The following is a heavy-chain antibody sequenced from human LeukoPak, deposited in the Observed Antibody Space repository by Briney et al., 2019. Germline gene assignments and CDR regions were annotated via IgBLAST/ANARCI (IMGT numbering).Heavy chain of an antibody. D-gene: IGHD3-16*01. CDR2: ITGSGGST. CDR3: AKVRNGLIPNYY. Sequence: PGGSLRLSCAASGFTFSSYAMSWVRQAPGKGLEWVSAITGSGGSTYYADSVKGRFTIPRDNSKSTVYLQMNSLRAEDTAVYYCAKVRNGLIPNYYWGEGTLVTVSS. V-gene: IGHV3-23*01. CDR1: GFTFSSYA. J-gene: IGHJ4*02.